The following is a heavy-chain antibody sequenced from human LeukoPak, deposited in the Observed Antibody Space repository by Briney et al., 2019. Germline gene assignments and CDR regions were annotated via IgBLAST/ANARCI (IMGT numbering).Heavy chain of an antibody. Sequence: GGSLRLSCAASGFTFSSYAMSWVRQAPGKGLEWVSSIRGGGGTTYYADSVMGRFTISRDNSRDTPYLQMNSLRAEDTAVYYCAKLSGETTAPYWGQGTLVTVSS. CDR1: GFTFSSYA. V-gene: IGHV3-23*01. J-gene: IGHJ4*02. D-gene: IGHD4-17*01. CDR2: IRGGGGTT. CDR3: AKLSGETTAPY.